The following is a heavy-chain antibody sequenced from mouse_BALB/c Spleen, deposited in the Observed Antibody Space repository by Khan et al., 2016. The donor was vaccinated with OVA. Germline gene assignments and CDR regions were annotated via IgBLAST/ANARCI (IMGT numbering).Heavy chain of an antibody. Sequence: EVKVVESGGGLVKPGGSLKLSCAASGFTFSTFAMSWVRQTPEKRLEWVATISSDGDYTYYPDNVTGRFTISRDNAKNTLYLQMSSLRSEDTAMYYCARSPDGNFAYWGQGTLVTVSA. J-gene: IGHJ3*01. V-gene: IGHV5-9-3*01. CDR3: ARSPDGNFAY. CDR1: GFTFSTFA. D-gene: IGHD2-1*01. CDR2: ISSDGDYT.